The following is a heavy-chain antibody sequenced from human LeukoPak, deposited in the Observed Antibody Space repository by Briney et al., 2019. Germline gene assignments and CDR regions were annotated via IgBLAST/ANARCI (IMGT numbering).Heavy chain of an antibody. Sequence: SETLSLTCTVSGGSISGYYRSWIRQPPGKGLEWIGYIYHSGSTDYNPSLKSRVTIPVDTSKSQFSLKLTSVTAADTAVYYCATLTTVVTAYYFDYWGQGTLVTVSS. D-gene: IGHD4-23*01. CDR2: IYHSGST. J-gene: IGHJ4*02. CDR1: GGSISGYY. CDR3: ATLTTVVTAYYFDY. V-gene: IGHV4-4*09.